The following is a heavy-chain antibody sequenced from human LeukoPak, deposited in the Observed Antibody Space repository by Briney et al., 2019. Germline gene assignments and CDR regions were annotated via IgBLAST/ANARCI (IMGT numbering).Heavy chain of an antibody. Sequence: GGSLRLSCAASGFTFSSYAMSWVRQAPGKGLEWVSAISGSGGTTYYADSVKGRFTISRDNSKNTLYLQMNSLRAEDTAVYYCAKPGYDSSGYINYFDYWGQGTLVTVSS. D-gene: IGHD3-22*01. V-gene: IGHV3-23*01. CDR3: AKPGYDSSGYINYFDY. J-gene: IGHJ4*02. CDR2: ISGSGGTT. CDR1: GFTFSSYA.